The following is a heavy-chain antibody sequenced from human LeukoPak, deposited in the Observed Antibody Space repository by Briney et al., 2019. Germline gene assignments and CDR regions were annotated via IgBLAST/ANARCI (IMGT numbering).Heavy chain of an antibody. CDR3: ARATPVRYFDPTAHAFDI. D-gene: IGHD3-9*01. CDR1: GYTFTSYD. Sequence: GASVKVSCKASGYTFTSYDINWVRQATGQGLEWMGWMNPNSGNTDYAQKFQGRVTMTRNTSISTAYMELSSLRSEDTAVYYCARATPVRYFDPTAHAFDIWGQGPMVTVSS. V-gene: IGHV1-8*01. CDR2: MNPNSGNT. J-gene: IGHJ3*02.